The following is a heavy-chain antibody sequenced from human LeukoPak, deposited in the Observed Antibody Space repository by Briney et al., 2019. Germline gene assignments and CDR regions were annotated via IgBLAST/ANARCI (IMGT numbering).Heavy chain of an antibody. CDR3: ARDRGMVV. Sequence: PGGSLRLSCAASGFTFSNYAMSWVRQAPGKGLEWVSVIYSGGSTYYADSVKGRFTISRDNSKNTLYLQMNSLRAEDTAVYYCARDRGMVVWGQGTLVTVSS. CDR2: IYSGGST. V-gene: IGHV3-66*02. D-gene: IGHD2-15*01. CDR1: GFTFSNYA. J-gene: IGHJ4*02.